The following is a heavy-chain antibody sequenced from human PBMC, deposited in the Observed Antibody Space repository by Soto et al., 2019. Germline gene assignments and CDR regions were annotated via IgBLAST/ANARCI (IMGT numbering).Heavy chain of an antibody. CDR1: GGSISSGDYY. V-gene: IGHV4-30-4*01. J-gene: IGHJ4*02. D-gene: IGHD1-26*01. CDR2: IYYSGST. Sequence: LSLTCTVSGGSISSGDYYWSWIRQPPGKGLEWIGYIYYSGSTYYNPSLKSRVTISVDTSKNQFSLKLSSVTAADTAVYYCARGWRGSYLDYWGQGTLVTVSS. CDR3: ARGWRGSYLDY.